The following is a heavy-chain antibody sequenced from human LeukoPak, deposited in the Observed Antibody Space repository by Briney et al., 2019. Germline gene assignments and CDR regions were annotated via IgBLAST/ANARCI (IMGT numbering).Heavy chain of an antibody. V-gene: IGHV1-3*01. CDR1: GYTFTSYA. Sequence: ASVKVSCKASGYTFTSYAMHWVRQAPGQRLEWMGWINAGNGNTKYPQKFQGRVTITRDTSASTAYMELSSLRSEDTAVYYCARVTSYDFWSDSEYFQHWGQGTLVTVSS. J-gene: IGHJ1*01. D-gene: IGHD3-3*01. CDR3: ARVTSYDFWSDSEYFQH. CDR2: INAGNGNT.